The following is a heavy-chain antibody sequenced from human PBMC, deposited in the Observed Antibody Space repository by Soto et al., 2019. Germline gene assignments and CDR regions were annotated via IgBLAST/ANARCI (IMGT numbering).Heavy chain of an antibody. V-gene: IGHV4-59*08. CDR2: ISYSGST. CDR1: GGSSSTYY. CDR3: ARHYSGYSSSDWFDP. D-gene: IGHD6-6*01. Sequence: PLETLSHTCPVSGGSSSTYYWTWIRQPPGKGLEWIGYISYSGSTSYNPSLKSRVTISVDTSKNQFSLRLSSVTAADTAVYSCARHYSGYSSSDWFDPWGQGTLVTVSS. J-gene: IGHJ5*02.